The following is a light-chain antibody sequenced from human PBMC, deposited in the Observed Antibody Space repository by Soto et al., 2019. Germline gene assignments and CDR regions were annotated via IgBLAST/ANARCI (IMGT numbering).Light chain of an antibody. CDR1: SSDVAGSDY. Sequence: QSALTQPPSASGSPGQSVTISCTGTSSDVAGSDYVSWYQQHPGKAPKLIIYEVTQRPAGVPDRCSGSKSGNTASLTVSGLQADDESYYYCSSFARGDNPHVLFGGGTKVTVL. J-gene: IGLJ2*01. CDR2: EVT. CDR3: SSFARGDNPHVL. V-gene: IGLV2-8*01.